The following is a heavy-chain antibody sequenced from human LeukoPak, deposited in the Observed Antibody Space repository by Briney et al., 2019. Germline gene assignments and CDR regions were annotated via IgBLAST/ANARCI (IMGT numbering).Heavy chain of an antibody. V-gene: IGHV3-30*04. CDR3: ARDRAAGAYPWYFDY. CDR2: ISYNGGNK. J-gene: IGHJ4*02. D-gene: IGHD3-16*01. Sequence: GGSLRLSCAASGFSFSHYAIHWVRQAPGKGLEWVSLISYNGGNKYYADSVKGRFTISRDNAKNSLYLQMNSLRAEDTAVYYCARDRAAGAYPWYFDYWGQGTLVTVSS. CDR1: GFSFSHYA.